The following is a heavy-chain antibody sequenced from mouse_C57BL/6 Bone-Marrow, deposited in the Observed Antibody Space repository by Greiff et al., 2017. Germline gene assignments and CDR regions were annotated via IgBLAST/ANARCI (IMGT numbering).Heavy chain of an antibody. D-gene: IGHD2-4*01. V-gene: IGHV14-1*01. CDR2: IGPEAGDT. CDR1: GFNINDYY. J-gene: IGHJ2*01. CDR3: TAMITTSY. Sequence: VQLQQSGAELVRPGASVKLSCTASGFNINDYYMHWVKQRPEQGLEWIGGIGPEAGDTEYASKFPGKATLTADTSSNTAYLQLSSRTSEDAAVYYCTAMITTSYWGQGTTLTVSS.